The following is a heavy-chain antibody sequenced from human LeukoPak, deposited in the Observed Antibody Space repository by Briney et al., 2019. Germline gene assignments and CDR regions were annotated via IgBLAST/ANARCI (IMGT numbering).Heavy chain of an antibody. J-gene: IGHJ3*02. Sequence: PGGSLRLSCAASGFTFSSYWMHWVRQAPGKGLVWVSRINSDGSSTSYADSVEGRFTISRDNAKNTLYLQMNSLRAEDTAVYYCARENYYDSSGYPGAFDIWGQGTMVTVSS. CDR1: GFTFSSYW. CDR2: INSDGSST. CDR3: ARENYYDSSGYPGAFDI. D-gene: IGHD3-22*01. V-gene: IGHV3-74*01.